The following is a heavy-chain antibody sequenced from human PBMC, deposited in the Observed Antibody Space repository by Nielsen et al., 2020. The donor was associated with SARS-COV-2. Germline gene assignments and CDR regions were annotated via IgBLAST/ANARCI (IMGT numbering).Heavy chain of an antibody. CDR3: ARGQGRYSSGWYPFDY. D-gene: IGHD6-19*01. J-gene: IGHJ4*02. CDR2: ISWNSGSI. CDR1: GFTFDDYA. Sequence: GGSLRLSCAASGFTFDDYAMHWVRQAPGKGLEWVSGISWNSGSIGYADSVKGRFTISRDNAKNTLYLQMNSLRAEDTAVYYCARGQGRYSSGWYPFDYWGQGTLVTVSS. V-gene: IGHV3-9*01.